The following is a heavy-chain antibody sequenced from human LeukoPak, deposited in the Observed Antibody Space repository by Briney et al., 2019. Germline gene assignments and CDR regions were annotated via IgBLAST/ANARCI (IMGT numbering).Heavy chain of an antibody. Sequence: GESLKISCEASGYDFTTYWIGWVRQLPGKGLDWMGIIHPDDSDTRYSPSFQGQVTISADKSISTAYLQWSSLKASDTAMYYCARGGTWFDPWGQGTLVTVPS. CDR3: ARGGTWFDP. CDR1: GYDFTTYW. CDR2: IHPDDSDT. J-gene: IGHJ5*02. V-gene: IGHV5-51*01. D-gene: IGHD1-1*01.